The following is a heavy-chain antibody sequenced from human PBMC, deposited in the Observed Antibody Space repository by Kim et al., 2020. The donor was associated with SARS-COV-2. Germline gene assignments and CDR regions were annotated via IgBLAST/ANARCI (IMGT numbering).Heavy chain of an antibody. CDR1: GDSVSSNSAA. Sequence: TLSLTCAISGDSVSSNSAAWNWIRQSPSRGLEWLGRTYYRSKWYNDYAVSVKSRITINPDTSKNQFSLQLNSVTPEDTAVYYCASELYYDFWSGNSYYFDYWGQGTLVTVSS. CDR3: ASELYYDFWSGNSYYFDY. CDR2: TYYRSKWYN. J-gene: IGHJ4*02. V-gene: IGHV6-1*01. D-gene: IGHD3-3*01.